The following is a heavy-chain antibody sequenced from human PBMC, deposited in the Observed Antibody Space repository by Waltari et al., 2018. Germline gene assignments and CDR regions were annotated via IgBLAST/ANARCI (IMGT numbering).Heavy chain of an antibody. Sequence: EVQLVESGGGLVQPGGSLRISCAASGLTVSSGIRSWVRQAPGKGLEWVSNIHNGGNTYYADSVKGRFTISRDDSKNTVYLQMNSLRAEDTAIYLCSYGHLHYWGQGTLVTVSS. D-gene: IGHD3-16*01. CDR1: GLTVSSGI. V-gene: IGHV3-66*02. CDR2: IHNGGNT. J-gene: IGHJ4*02. CDR3: SYGHLHY.